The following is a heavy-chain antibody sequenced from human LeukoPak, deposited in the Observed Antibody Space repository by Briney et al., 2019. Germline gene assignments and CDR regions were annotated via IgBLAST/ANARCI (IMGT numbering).Heavy chain of an antibody. CDR1: GGSFSGYY. Sequence: SETLSLTCAVYGGSFSGYYWSWIRQPPGKGLEWIGEINHSGSTNYNPSLKSRVTISVDTSKNQFSLKLNSVTAADTAVYYCARASTGTYSSSWFEKDYYYYGMDVWGQGTTVTVSS. CDR3: ARASTGTYSSSWFEKDYYYYGMDV. V-gene: IGHV4-34*01. CDR2: INHSGST. J-gene: IGHJ6*02. D-gene: IGHD6-13*01.